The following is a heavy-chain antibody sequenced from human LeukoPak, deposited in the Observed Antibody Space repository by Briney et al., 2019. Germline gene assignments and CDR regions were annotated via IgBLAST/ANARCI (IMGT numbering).Heavy chain of an antibody. J-gene: IGHJ5*02. CDR2: IYHSGST. V-gene: IGHV4-4*02. D-gene: IGHD6-13*01. CDR3: ARITAAAASPSDP. CDR1: GGSISSSNW. Sequence: SGTLSLTCAVSGGSISSSNWWSWVRQPPGKGLEWIGEIYHSGSTNYNPSLKSRVTISVDKSKNQFSLKLSSVTAADTAVYYCARITAAAASPSDPWGQGTLVTVSS.